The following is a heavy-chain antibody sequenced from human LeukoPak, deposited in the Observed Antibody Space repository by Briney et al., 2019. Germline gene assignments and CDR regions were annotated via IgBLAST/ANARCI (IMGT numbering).Heavy chain of an antibody. CDR3: ARDQPRRGPGNHDY. CDR2: ISTYDGNT. J-gene: IGHJ4*02. CDR1: GYTFTTYG. Sequence: GASVKVSCKAPGYTFTTYGINWVRQAPGQGLEWMGWISTYDGNTIYAQKLRGRVTMIRDTSTSTVYMELRSLRSDDTAIYYCARDQPRRGPGNHDYWGQGTLVTVSS. D-gene: IGHD1-26*01. V-gene: IGHV1-18*01.